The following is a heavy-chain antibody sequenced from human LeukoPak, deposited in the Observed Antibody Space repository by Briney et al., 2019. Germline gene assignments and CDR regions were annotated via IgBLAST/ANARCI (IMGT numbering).Heavy chain of an antibody. CDR3: ARAQRAAYNWNYFDY. CDR2: IYYSGST. V-gene: IGHV4-59*01. Sequence: PSETLSLTCTVSGGSISSYDWSWIRQPPGKGLEWIGYIYYSGSTNYNPSLKSRVTISVDTSKNQFSLKLSSVTAADTAVYYCARAQRAAYNWNYFDYWGQGTLVTVSS. D-gene: IGHD5-24*01. J-gene: IGHJ4*02. CDR1: GGSISSYD.